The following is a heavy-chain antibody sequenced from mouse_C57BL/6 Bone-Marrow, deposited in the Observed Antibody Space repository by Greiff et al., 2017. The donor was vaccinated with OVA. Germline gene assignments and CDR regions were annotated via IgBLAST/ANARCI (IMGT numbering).Heavy chain of an antibody. CDR1: GYAFSSSW. CDR2: IYPGDGDT. V-gene: IGHV1-82*01. Sequence: VQLKQSGPELVKPGASVKISCKASGYAFSSSWMNWVKQRPGKGLEWIGRIYPGDGDTNYNGKFKGKATLTADKSSSTAYMQLSSLTSEDSAVYFCARGRDGSNYFDYWGQGTTLTVSS. D-gene: IGHD1-1*01. CDR3: ARGRDGSNYFDY. J-gene: IGHJ2*01.